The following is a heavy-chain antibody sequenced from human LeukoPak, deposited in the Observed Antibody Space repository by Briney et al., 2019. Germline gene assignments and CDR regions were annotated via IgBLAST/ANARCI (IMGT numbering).Heavy chain of an antibody. CDR1: GGPISSGSYY. CDR3: AREMGQQLAFYYYYYMDV. D-gene: IGHD6-13*01. V-gene: IGHV4-61*02. CDR2: IYTSGST. J-gene: IGHJ6*03. Sequence: SQTLSLTCTVSGGPISSGSYYWSWIRPPAGKGLEWIGRIYTSGSTNYNPSLKSRVTISVDTSKNQFSLKLSSVTAADTAVYYCAREMGQQLAFYYYYYMDVWGKGTTVTVSS.